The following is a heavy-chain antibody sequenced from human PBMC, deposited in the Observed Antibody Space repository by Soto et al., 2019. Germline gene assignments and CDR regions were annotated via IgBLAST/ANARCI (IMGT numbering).Heavy chain of an antibody. V-gene: IGHV4-4*02. Sequence: SETLSLTSVLSGVSISRSNWWSLVCTSPGKGLESIGKSYYNGTTMSNEFLKSRGTISIDPAKNPFSLKLSSVTAADAAVYYCARTYSGYHRSFDYWGQGTLVTVSS. CDR1: GVSISRSNW. CDR2: SYYNGTT. D-gene: IGHD5-12*01. J-gene: IGHJ4*02. CDR3: ARTYSGYHRSFDY.